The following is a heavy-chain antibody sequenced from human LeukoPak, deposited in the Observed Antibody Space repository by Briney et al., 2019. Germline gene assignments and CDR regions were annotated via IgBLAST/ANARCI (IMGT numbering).Heavy chain of an antibody. V-gene: IGHV1-24*01. CDR2: FDPEDGET. CDR1: GYTLTELS. J-gene: IGHJ5*02. CDR3: ASIFFGGRFDP. D-gene: IGHD2-21*01. Sequence: ASVKVSCKVSGYTLTELSMHWVRQAPGKGLEWMGGFDPEDGETIYAQKFQGRVTMTEDTSTDTAYMELRSLRSDDTAVYYCASIFFGGRFDPWGQGTLVTVSS.